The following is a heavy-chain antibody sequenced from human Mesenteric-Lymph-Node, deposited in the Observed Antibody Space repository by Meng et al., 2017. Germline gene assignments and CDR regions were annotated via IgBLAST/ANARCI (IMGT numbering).Heavy chain of an antibody. J-gene: IGHJ4*02. CDR2: IYHSGST. CDR3: ARDGSSSSLFH. V-gene: IGHV4-4*02. CDR1: GGPTSSSNW. Sequence: QVRLQEWGPGLVKPSRTQSLPCAVSGGPTSSSNWGSWVRQPPGKGLEWIGEIYHSGSTNYNPSLKSRVTISVDKSKNQFSLKLSSVTAADTAVYYCARDGSSSSLFHWGQGTLVTVSS. D-gene: IGHD6-13*01.